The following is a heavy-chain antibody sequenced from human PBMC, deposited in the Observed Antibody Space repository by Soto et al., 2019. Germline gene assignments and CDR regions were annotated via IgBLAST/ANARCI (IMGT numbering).Heavy chain of an antibody. D-gene: IGHD6-6*01. CDR3: ARDFFPHEYRRFVKHY. J-gene: IGHJ4*02. CDR2: IIPILGIA. V-gene: IGHV1-69*04. Sequence: ASVKVSCKASGGTFSSYTISWVRQAPGQGLEWMGRIIPILGIANYAQKFQGRVTITADKSTSTAYMELSSLRSEDTAVYYCARDFFPHEYRRFVKHYWGQGPLVTVSS. CDR1: GGTFSSYT.